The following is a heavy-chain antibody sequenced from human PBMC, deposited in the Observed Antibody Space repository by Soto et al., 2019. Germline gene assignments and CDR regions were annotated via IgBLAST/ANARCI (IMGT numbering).Heavy chain of an antibody. CDR2: IYPGDSDT. V-gene: IGHV5-51*01. Sequence: GESLKISCTGSGYSFTSYCIGLVRQMPGKGLEWMGIIYPGDSDTRYSPSFQGQVTIPADKSISTAYLQWSSLKASDTAMYYCARRVYSVVHDAFDIWGQGTMVTVSS. CDR1: GYSFTSYC. D-gene: IGHD6-13*01. J-gene: IGHJ3*02. CDR3: ARRVYSVVHDAFDI.